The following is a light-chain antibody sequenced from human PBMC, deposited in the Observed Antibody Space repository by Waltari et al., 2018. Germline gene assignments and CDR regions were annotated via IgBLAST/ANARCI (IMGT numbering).Light chain of an antibody. CDR3: QQYSSSVMYT. J-gene: IGKJ2*01. CDR2: AAS. Sequence: FLTHAPDTLSLSPGARATLSCRARQSVSRSRLAWYQHKPGQAPRLLMYAASTRATGIPDRFSGSGSGTDFSLSISRVEPEDFAVYYCQQYSSSVMYTFGQGTKLEIK. CDR1: QSVSRSR. V-gene: IGKV3-20*01.